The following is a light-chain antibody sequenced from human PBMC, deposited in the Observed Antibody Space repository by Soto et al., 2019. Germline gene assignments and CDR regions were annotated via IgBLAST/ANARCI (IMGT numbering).Light chain of an antibody. V-gene: IGLV1-44*01. CDR1: SSNIGSNV. CDR3: ETWDDSLNGPV. Sequence: QSVLTQPPSASGTPGQRVTISCSGISSNIGSNVVNWYQQLPGTAPKLLIYSNNQRPSGVPDRFSGSKSGTSASLAISGLQSEDEADYYCETWDDSLNGPVFGGRTKLTVL. J-gene: IGLJ3*02. CDR2: SNN.